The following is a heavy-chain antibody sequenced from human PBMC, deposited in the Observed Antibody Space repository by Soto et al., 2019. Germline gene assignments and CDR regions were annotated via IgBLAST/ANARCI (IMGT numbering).Heavy chain of an antibody. D-gene: IGHD2-15*01. CDR3: ARSYRRYCSGGSCYSYYYYYMDV. CDR2: IYYSGST. Sequence: QVQLQESGPGLVKPSETLSLTCTVSGGSISSYYWSWIRQPPGKGLEWIGYIYYSGSTNYNPSLKSRVTTSVDTSKNHFSLKLSSVTAADTAVYYCARSYRRYCSGGSCYSYYYYYMDVWGKGTTVTVSS. CDR1: GGSISSYY. J-gene: IGHJ6*03. V-gene: IGHV4-59*01.